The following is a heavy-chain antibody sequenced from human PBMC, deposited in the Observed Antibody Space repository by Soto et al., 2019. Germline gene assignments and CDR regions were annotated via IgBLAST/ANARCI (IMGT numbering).Heavy chain of an antibody. D-gene: IGHD3-22*01. J-gene: IGHJ1*01. Sequence: PGGSLRLSCAASGFTFSSYGMHWVRQAPGKGLEWVAVIWYDGSNKYYADSVKGRFTISRDNSKNTLYLQMNSLRAEDTAVYYCARDTYYYDSSGYSHWGQGNLVTVSS. CDR3: ARDTYYYDSSGYSH. CDR2: IWYDGSNK. CDR1: GFTFSSYG. V-gene: IGHV3-33*01.